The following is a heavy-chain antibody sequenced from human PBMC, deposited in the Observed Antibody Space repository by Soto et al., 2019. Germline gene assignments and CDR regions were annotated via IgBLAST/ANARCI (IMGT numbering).Heavy chain of an antibody. J-gene: IGHJ4*01. D-gene: IGHD6-19*01. CDR3: AKDIREYSSGWTYFDY. Sequence: GGSLRLSCAASGFTFSSYGMHWVRQAPGKGLEWVSGITWNSGSIDYADSVKGRFTISRDSAKNSLYLQMNSLRPEDTALYYCAKDIREYSSGWTYFDYWGHGTLVTVSS. CDR2: ITWNSGSI. V-gene: IGHV3-9*01. CDR1: GFTFSSYG.